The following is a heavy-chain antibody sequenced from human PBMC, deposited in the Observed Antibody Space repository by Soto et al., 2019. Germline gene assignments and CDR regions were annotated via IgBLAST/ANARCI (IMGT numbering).Heavy chain of an antibody. J-gene: IGHJ4*01. V-gene: IGHV4-30-2*01. CDR2: INHLETT. D-gene: IGHD1-26*01. CDR3: ARGGGSDSFDY. CDR1: GASITFGGYS. Sequence: SETLSLTCTVSGASITFGGYSWSWIRQTPGKGLEWIGYINHLETTFYNPSFESRLTLSIDRAKNQFSLKLHSISAADRAVYFCARGGGSDSFDYWGHGILVTVSS.